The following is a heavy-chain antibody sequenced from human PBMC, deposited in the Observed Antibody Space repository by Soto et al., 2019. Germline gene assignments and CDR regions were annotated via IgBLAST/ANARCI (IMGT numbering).Heavy chain of an antibody. CDR3: AKDGVGDTPLRDDAFDI. CDR2: ISGSGGST. CDR1: GFTFSSYA. D-gene: IGHD1-26*01. Sequence: GGSLRLSCAASGFTFSSYAMSWVRQAPGKGLEWVSAISGSGGSTYYADSVKGRFTISRDNSKNTLYLQMNSLRAEDTAVYYCAKDGVGDTPLRDDAFDIWGQGTMVTVSS. J-gene: IGHJ3*02. V-gene: IGHV3-23*01.